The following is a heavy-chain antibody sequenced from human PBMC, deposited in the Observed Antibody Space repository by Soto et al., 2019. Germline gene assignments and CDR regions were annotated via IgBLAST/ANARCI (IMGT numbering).Heavy chain of an antibody. V-gene: IGHV3-53*01. J-gene: IGHJ4*02. Sequence: GGSLRLSCAASGFTVSSNYMSWVRQAPGKGLEWVSVIYSGGSTYYADSVKGRFTISRDNPKNTLYLQMNSLRAEDTAVYYCARDLTGYYFDYWGQGTLVTVSS. CDR1: GFTVSSNY. CDR3: ARDLTGYYFDY. D-gene: IGHD7-27*01. CDR2: IYSGGST.